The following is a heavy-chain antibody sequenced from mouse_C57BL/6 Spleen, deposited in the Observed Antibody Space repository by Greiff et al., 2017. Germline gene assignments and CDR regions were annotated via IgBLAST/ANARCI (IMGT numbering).Heavy chain of an antibody. D-gene: IGHD1-1*01. Sequence: QVQLQQSGAELVKPGASVKMSCKASGYTFTSYWITWVKQRPGQGLEWIGDIYPGSGSTNYNEKFKSKATLTVDTSSSTAYMQLSSLTSEDSAVYYCARRTTVVAKDDWGQGTTLTVSS. CDR2: IYPGSGST. CDR1: GYTFTSYW. V-gene: IGHV1-55*01. CDR3: ARRTTVVAKDD. J-gene: IGHJ2*01.